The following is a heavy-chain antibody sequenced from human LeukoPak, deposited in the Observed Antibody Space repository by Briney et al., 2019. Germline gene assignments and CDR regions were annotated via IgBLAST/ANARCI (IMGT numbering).Heavy chain of an antibody. CDR1: GGSISSGSYY. CDR3: ARGGAVVVPAAMADYYYYYMDV. V-gene: IGHV4-61*02. CDR2: IYTSGST. D-gene: IGHD2-2*01. Sequence: PSQTLSLTCTVSGGSISSGSYYWSWIRQPAGKGLEWIGRIYTSGSTNYNPSLKSRVTISVDTSKNQFSLKLSSVTAADTAVYYCARGGAVVVPAAMADYYYYYMDVWGKGTTVTVSS. J-gene: IGHJ6*03.